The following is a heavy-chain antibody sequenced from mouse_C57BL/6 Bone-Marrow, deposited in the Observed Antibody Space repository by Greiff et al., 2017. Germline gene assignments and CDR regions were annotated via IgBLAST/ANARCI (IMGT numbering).Heavy chain of an antibody. V-gene: IGHV1-50*01. Sequence: VQLQQPGAELVKPGASVKLSCKASGYTFTSYWMQWVKQRPGQGLEWIGEIDPSDSYTNYNQKFKGKATLTVDTSSSTAYMQLSSLTSEDSAVYYCANYGSSWYYFDYWGQGTTLTVSS. CDR2: IDPSDSYT. CDR3: ANYGSSWYYFDY. CDR1: GYTFTSYW. J-gene: IGHJ2*01. D-gene: IGHD1-1*01.